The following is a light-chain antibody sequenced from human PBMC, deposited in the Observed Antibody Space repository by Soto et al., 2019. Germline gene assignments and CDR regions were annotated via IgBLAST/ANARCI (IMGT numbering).Light chain of an antibody. Sequence: EIVLTQSPGTLSLSPGERATLSCRASQSLSGGYLAWFQQKPGQTPRLLIYSASNRATGIPDRFSGSGSGTDFTLTISRLEPEDFVVYYCQQNGSLPITLVQGTRLEIK. CDR3: QQNGSLPIT. CDR2: SAS. V-gene: IGKV3-20*01. J-gene: IGKJ5*01. CDR1: QSLSGGY.